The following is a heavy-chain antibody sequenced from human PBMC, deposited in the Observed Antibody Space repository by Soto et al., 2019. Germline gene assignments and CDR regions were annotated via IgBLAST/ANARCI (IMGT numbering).Heavy chain of an antibody. V-gene: IGHV3-23*01. J-gene: IGHJ4*02. D-gene: IGHD3-10*02. CDR1: GFTFRNYA. Sequence: GGSLRLSCVTSGFTFRNYAMSWVRQAPGKGLEWVSGLSASGGNTYYADSVKGRFSISRDNSEDTLHLQLNSLRVEDTAVLYCAKGLFDDFDYWGQGTLVTVS. CDR3: AKGLFDDFDY. CDR2: LSASGGNT.